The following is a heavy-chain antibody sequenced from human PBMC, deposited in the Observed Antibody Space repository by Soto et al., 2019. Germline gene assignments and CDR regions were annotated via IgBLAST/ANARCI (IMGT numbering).Heavy chain of an antibody. J-gene: IGHJ4*02. CDR2: ISHTGGT. V-gene: IGHV4-61*01. D-gene: IGHD2-15*01. Sequence: QVQLVESGPGLVRPSDTLSLTCDVSGDSIGSGRHYWGWLRQSPEKGLEWIGSISHTGGTIQSPPLESRLHMSVDTPKNQFSLTLRSVSPSDTALYYCATNRMASWFYHLDNWGRGIRVTVSS. CDR1: GDSIGSGRHY. CDR3: ATNRMASWFYHLDN.